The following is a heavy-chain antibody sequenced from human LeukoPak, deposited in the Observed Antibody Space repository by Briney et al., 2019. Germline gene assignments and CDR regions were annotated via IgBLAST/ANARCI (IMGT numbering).Heavy chain of an antibody. D-gene: IGHD3-22*01. Sequence: SETLSLTCTVSGGSISSGGYYWSWIRQHPGKGLEWIGYIYYSGSTYYNPSLKSRVTISVDTSKNQFSLKLSSVTAADTAVYYCARDHYYYDSSGYYRDAFDIWGRGTMVTVSS. CDR3: ARDHYYYDSSGYYRDAFDI. CDR2: IYYSGST. J-gene: IGHJ3*02. CDR1: GGSISSGGYY. V-gene: IGHV4-31*03.